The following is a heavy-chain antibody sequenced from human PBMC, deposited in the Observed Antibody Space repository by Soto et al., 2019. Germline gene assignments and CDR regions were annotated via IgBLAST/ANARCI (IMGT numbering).Heavy chain of an antibody. CDR3: ARRYGGNFDY. V-gene: IGHV4-59*01. CDR1: GGSISPYY. D-gene: IGHD3-16*01. J-gene: IGHJ4*02. CDR2: IYYSGST. Sequence: PSETLSLTCTVSGGSISPYYWSWIRQPPGKGLEWIGYIYYSGSTNYNPSLKSRVTISVDTSKNQFSLKLSSVTAADTAVYYCARRYGGNFDYWGQGTLVTVSS.